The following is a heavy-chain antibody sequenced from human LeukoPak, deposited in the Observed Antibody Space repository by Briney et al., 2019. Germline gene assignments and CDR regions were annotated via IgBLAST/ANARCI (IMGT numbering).Heavy chain of an antibody. Sequence: SVKVSCKASGGTFSSYAISWVRQAPGQGLEWMGRIIPILGIANYAQKFQGRVTITADKSTSTAYMELSSLRSEDTAVYYCARAALSSSGYPSQFDYWGQGTLVTVSS. D-gene: IGHD3-22*01. J-gene: IGHJ4*02. CDR3: ARAALSSSGYPSQFDY. V-gene: IGHV1-69*04. CDR1: GGTFSSYA. CDR2: IIPILGIA.